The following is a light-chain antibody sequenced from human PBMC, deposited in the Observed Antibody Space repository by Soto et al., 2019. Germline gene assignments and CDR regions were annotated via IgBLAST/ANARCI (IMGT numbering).Light chain of an antibody. J-gene: IGKJ1*01. V-gene: IGKV3-15*01. CDR3: QQYNNWPRT. CDR2: GTS. Sequence: EIVLTQSPATLSLSPGERATLSCRASQSVGRSLAWYQQKPGQAPRLLMYGTSARATGIPATFSGSGSGTEFTLTISSLQSEDFAVYYCQQYNNWPRTFGQGTKVDNK. CDR1: QSVGRS.